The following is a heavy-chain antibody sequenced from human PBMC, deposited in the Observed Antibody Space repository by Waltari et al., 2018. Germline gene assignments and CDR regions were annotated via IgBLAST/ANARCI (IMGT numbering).Heavy chain of an antibody. CDR3: ARGSASYVRVWDS. Sequence: VKLVESGGGLVKPGGSLRLSCAAPGFSLGAYGMCWVRQAPGRGLEWVANINFDGSATYVADSVNGRLSVSRDNAKNSLFLHMNNLRVEDTAVYFCARGSASYVRVWDSWGQGTLVTVSS. CDR1: GFSLGAYG. J-gene: IGHJ5*02. CDR2: INFDGSAT. D-gene: IGHD1-26*01. V-gene: IGHV3-7*03.